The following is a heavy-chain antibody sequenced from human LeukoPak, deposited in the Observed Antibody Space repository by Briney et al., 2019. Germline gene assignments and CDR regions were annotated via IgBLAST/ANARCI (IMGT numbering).Heavy chain of an antibody. V-gene: IGHV4-38-2*01. D-gene: IGHD1-1*01. J-gene: IGHJ4*02. Sequence: PSETLSLTCGVSGYSISRGYFWGWIRQPPGKGLEWIGSIHHGGSTYHNPSLKSRVIISVDTPKNQVSLKLSSVTAADTAVYYCASDHRGNDHDHDNWGQGTLVTVSS. CDR1: GYSISRGYF. CDR2: IHHGGST. CDR3: ASDHRGNDHDHDN.